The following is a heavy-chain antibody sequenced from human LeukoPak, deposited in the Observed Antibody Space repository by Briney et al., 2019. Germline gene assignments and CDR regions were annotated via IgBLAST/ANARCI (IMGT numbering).Heavy chain of an antibody. Sequence: ASVKVSCKISGHALSDLSIHWVRQAPGRGPEWMGGFDPEVGDKMHAQKFQGRVTMTRDTSTSTVYMELSSLRSEDTAVYYCARGRSPPAAAESLFDPWGQGTLVTVSS. V-gene: IGHV1-24*01. J-gene: IGHJ5*02. D-gene: IGHD6-13*01. CDR2: FDPEVGDK. CDR1: GHALSDLS. CDR3: ARGRSPPAAAESLFDP.